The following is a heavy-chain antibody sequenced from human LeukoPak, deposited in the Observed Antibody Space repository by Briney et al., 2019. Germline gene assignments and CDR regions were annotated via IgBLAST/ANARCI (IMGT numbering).Heavy chain of an antibody. CDR2: INQSGNK. CDR1: GGSFSGSY. CDR3: AKAPPGAAAGYWFDP. Sequence: SETLSLTCAVYGGSFSGSYWNWIRQPPGKGLEWIGEINQSGNKNYNPSLKSRVTISVDTSKSQFSLKLSSVTAADTAVYYCAKAPPGAAAGYWFDPWGQGALVTVSS. J-gene: IGHJ5*02. V-gene: IGHV4-34*01. D-gene: IGHD6-13*01.